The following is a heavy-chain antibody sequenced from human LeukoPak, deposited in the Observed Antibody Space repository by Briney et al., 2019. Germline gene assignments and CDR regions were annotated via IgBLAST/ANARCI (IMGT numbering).Heavy chain of an antibody. CDR3: AKAHSGYETYYFDY. Sequence: AGSLRLSCAASGCTFSSYAMSWVRQPPGKRLHWVSAISGSGGSTYYADSVKGRFTISRDNSKNTLYLQMNSLRAEDTAVYYCAKAHSGYETYYFDYWGQGTLVTVSS. J-gene: IGHJ4*02. D-gene: IGHD5-12*01. CDR1: GCTFSSYA. CDR2: ISGSGGST. V-gene: IGHV3-23*01.